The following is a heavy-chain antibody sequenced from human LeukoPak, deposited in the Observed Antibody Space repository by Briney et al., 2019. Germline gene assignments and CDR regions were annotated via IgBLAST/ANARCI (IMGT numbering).Heavy chain of an antibody. V-gene: IGHV3-30*02. J-gene: IGHJ4*02. CDR2: IRYDGSNK. Sequence: LGGSLRLSCTASGFTFSDYSMNWVRQAPGKGLEWVAFIRYDGSNKYYADSVKGRFTISRDNSKNTLYLQMNSLRAEDTAVYYCAKGPRDYGDYWGQGTLVTVSS. CDR3: AKGPRDYGDY. CDR1: GFTFSDYS.